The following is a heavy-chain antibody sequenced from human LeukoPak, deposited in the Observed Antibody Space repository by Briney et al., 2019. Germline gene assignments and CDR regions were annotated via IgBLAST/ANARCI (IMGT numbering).Heavy chain of an antibody. Sequence: PSETLSLTCAVYGGSFSGYYWSWIRQPPGKGLEWIGEINHSGSTNYNPSLKSRVTISVDTSKNQFSLKLSSATAADTAVYYCARGVVEGPYYYYYGMDVWGQGTTVTVSS. V-gene: IGHV4-34*01. J-gene: IGHJ6*02. CDR2: INHSGST. CDR3: ARGVVEGPYYYYYGMDV. CDR1: GGSFSGYY.